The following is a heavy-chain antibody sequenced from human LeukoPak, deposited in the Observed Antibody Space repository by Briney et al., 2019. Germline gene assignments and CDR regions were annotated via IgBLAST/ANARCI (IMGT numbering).Heavy chain of an antibody. CDR1: GGSFSGYY. D-gene: IGHD3-10*01. J-gene: IGHJ4*02. Sequence: KSSETLSLTCAVYGGSFSGYYWSWIRQPPGKGLEWIGEINHSGSTNYNPSLKSRVTISVDTSKNQFSLKLSSVTAADTAVYYCARDDYGSGSYWHGYYFDYRGQGTLVTVSS. CDR3: ARDDYGSGSYWHGYYFDY. CDR2: INHSGST. V-gene: IGHV4-34*01.